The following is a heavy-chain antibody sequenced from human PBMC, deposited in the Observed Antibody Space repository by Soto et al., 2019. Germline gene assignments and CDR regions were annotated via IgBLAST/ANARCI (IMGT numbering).Heavy chain of an antibody. CDR1: GGSISSYY. CDR3: ARVVPTVTMEIDY. Sequence: QVQLQESGPGLVKPSETLSLTCTVSGGSISSYYWSWIRQPPGKGLEWIGYIYYSGSTNYNPSLTGRVXXSXDXXKNQFSLKLSSVTAAATAVYYCARVVPTVTMEIDYWGQGTLVTVSS. V-gene: IGHV4-59*01. D-gene: IGHD4-17*01. CDR2: IYYSGST. J-gene: IGHJ4*02.